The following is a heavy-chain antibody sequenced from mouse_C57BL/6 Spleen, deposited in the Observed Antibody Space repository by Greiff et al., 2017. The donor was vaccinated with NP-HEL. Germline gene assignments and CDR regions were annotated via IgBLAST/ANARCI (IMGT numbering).Heavy chain of an antibody. D-gene: IGHD1-1*01. V-gene: IGHV3-6*01. CDR1: GYSITSGYY. Sequence: DVKLQESGPGLVKPSQSLSLTCSVTGYSITSGYYWNWIRQFPGNKLEWMGYISYDGSNNYNPSLKNRISITRDTSKNQFFLKLNSVTTEDTATYYCASNYGSSYWYFDVWGTGTTVTVSS. CDR3: ASNYGSSYWYFDV. CDR2: ISYDGSN. J-gene: IGHJ1*03.